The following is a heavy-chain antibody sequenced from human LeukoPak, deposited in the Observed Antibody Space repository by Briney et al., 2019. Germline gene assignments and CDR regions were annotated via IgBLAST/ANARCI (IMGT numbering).Heavy chain of an antibody. V-gene: IGHV3-48*01. CDR1: GFTFSSYA. CDR2: ISSDSINI. J-gene: IGHJ5*02. Sequence: PGGSLRLSCAASGFTFSSYAMNWVRQAPGKGLEWVSYISSDSINIYYAASVEGRFTIFRDNAKTSLYLQMNSLRADDTAVYYCARQEPYGGKMFDPWGQGTLVTVSS. CDR3: ARQEPYGGKMFDP. D-gene: IGHD4-23*01.